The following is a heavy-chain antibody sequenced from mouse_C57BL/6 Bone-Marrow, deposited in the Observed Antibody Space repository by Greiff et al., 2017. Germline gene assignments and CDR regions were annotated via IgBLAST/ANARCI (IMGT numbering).Heavy chain of an antibody. CDR1: GYTFTDYY. J-gene: IGHJ3*01. CDR3: ARYYGYDEWCAY. V-gene: IGHV1-26*01. Sequence: EVQLQQSGPELVKPGASVKISCKASGYTFTDYYMNWVKQSHGKSLEWIGDINPNNGGTSYNQKFKGKATLTVDKSSSTAYMELRSLTSEDSAVYYCARYYGYDEWCAYWGQGTLVTVSA. D-gene: IGHD2-2*01. CDR2: INPNNGGT.